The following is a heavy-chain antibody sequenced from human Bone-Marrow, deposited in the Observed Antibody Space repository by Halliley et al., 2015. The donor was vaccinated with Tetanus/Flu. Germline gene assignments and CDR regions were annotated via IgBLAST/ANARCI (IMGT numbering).Heavy chain of an antibody. D-gene: IGHD3-22*01. V-gene: IGHV4-39*07. CDR3: ARTVKGVITVYHYFASDV. Sequence: TLSLTCTVSGASIGSAIYYWGWIRQPPGKGLEWIGEINHSGRTNYNPSFQSRVSISLDLSKKQFSVKVTSVTAADTAVYYCARTVKGVITVYHYFASDVWGQGTTVTVSS. CDR1: GASIGSAIYY. CDR2: INHSGRT. J-gene: IGHJ6*02.